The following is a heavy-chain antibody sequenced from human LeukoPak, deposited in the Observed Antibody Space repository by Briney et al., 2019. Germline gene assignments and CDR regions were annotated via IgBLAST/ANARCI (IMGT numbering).Heavy chain of an antibody. V-gene: IGHV3-48*01. CDR3: ARTVWEAAGRIRFYYYYMDV. D-gene: IGHD6-13*01. Sequence: GGSPRLSCAASGFTFSSYSMNWVRQAPGKGLEWVSYISSSSSTIYYADSVKGRFTISRDNAKNSLYLQMNSLRAEDTAVYYCARTVWEAAGRIRFYYYYMDVWGKGTTVTVSS. J-gene: IGHJ6*03. CDR1: GFTFSSYS. CDR2: ISSSSSTI.